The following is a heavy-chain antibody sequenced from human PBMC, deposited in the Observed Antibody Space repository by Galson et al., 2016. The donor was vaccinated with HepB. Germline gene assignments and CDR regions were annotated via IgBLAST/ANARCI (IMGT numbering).Heavy chain of an antibody. J-gene: IGHJ4*02. Sequence: SLRLSCAASGFTFSSYGMHWVRQAPGKGLEWVAVISYDGSDKYYADSVKGRFTISRDNSKNTLNLQMNSLRAEDTAVYYCAKDRRYYDSSGYFWEGYYFDNWGQGTLVTVSS. CDR1: GFTFSSYG. CDR3: AKDRRYYDSSGYFWEGYYFDN. CDR2: ISYDGSDK. V-gene: IGHV3-30*18. D-gene: IGHD3-22*01.